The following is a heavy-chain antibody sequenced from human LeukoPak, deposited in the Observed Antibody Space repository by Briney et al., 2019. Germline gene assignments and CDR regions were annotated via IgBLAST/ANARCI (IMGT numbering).Heavy chain of an antibody. CDR3: ARDSNRNFDY. J-gene: IGHJ4*02. V-gene: IGHV4-59*12. Sequence: SETLSLTCTVSGGSISSYFWSWIRQPPGKGLEWIGYIYYSGSTNYNPSLKSRVTISVDTSKNQFSLKLSSVTAADTAVYYCARDSNRNFDYWGQGTLVTVSS. CDR2: IYYSGST. CDR1: GGSISSYF. D-gene: IGHD1-14*01.